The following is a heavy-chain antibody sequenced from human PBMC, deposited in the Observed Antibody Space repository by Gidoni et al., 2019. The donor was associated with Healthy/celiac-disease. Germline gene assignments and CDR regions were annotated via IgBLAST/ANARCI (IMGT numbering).Heavy chain of an antibody. CDR3: AKIHYGEPYFDY. J-gene: IGHJ4*02. D-gene: IGHD4-17*01. Sequence: EVQLLESGGGLVQPGGSLRLSCAASGFTFSSYAMSWVRQAPGKGVEWVSAISGSGGSTYYADSVKGRFTISRDNSKNTLYLQMNSLRAEDTAVYYCAKIHYGEPYFDYWGQGTLVTVSS. V-gene: IGHV3-23*01. CDR1: GFTFSSYA. CDR2: ISGSGGST.